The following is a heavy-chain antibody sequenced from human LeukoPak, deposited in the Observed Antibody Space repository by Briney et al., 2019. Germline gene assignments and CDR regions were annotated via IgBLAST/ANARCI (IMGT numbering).Heavy chain of an antibody. CDR1: AYTFTGYY. CDR3: ARDTTTKRAAKSYFDF. D-gene: IGHD1-26*01. CDR2: INPNSGGT. J-gene: IGHJ4*02. Sequence: ASVKISCKASAYTFTGYYMHWVRQAPGQGLEWMGWINPNSGGTNYAQNFQGRVTMTRDTSISTAYMELSRLRSDDTAVYYCARDTTTKRAAKSYFDFWGQGTLVTVSS. V-gene: IGHV1-2*02.